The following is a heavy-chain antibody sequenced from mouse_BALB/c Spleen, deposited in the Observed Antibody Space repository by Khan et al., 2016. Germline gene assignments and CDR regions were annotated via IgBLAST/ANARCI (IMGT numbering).Heavy chain of an antibody. CDR3: AREGWLLGFFDY. Sequence: VQLQESGAELARPGASVKMSCKASGYTFTSYTMFWVKQRPGQGLEWLGYVNPSNDYTDYNQKFKDKATLTADKSSSTAYMQLMSLTSEDSAVYDCAREGWLLGFFDYWGQGTTLTVSS. J-gene: IGHJ2*01. D-gene: IGHD2-3*01. CDR1: GYTFTSYT. CDR2: VNPSNDYT. V-gene: IGHV1-4*01.